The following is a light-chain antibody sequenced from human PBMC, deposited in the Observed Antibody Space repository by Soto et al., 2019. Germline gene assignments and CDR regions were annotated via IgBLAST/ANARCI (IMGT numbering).Light chain of an antibody. CDR1: HSVSSNY. CDR2: DVS. CDR3: QQYGISPT. J-gene: IGKJ1*01. Sequence: EIVLTQSPGTLSLSPGERATLSCRSSHSVSSNYLAWYQQKPGQAPRLLIYDVSSRATGIPDRFSGSGSGTDFTLTISRLEPGDLAVYYCQQYGISPTFGQGTKVEIK. V-gene: IGKV3-20*01.